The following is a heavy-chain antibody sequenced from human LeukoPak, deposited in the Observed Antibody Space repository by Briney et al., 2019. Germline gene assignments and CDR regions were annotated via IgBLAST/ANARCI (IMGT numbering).Heavy chain of an antibody. J-gene: IGHJ4*02. Sequence: GGSLRLSCAASGFTFDDYGLHWVRQVPGKGLEWVSGINYQSATFDADSVKGRFTISRDNAKSLLFLVMDSLRPEDSALYYCVKDAGIAARPWYFDSWGQGTQVIVSS. CDR1: GFTFDDYG. CDR3: VKDAGIAARPWYFDS. D-gene: IGHD6-6*01. CDR2: INYQSATF. V-gene: IGHV3-9*01.